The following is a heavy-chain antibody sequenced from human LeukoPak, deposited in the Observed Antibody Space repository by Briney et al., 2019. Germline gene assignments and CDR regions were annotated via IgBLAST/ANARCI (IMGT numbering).Heavy chain of an antibody. D-gene: IGHD2-15*01. Sequence: AGGSLRLSCAASGLTFSNAWMSWVRQAPGKGLEWVGRIKSKTDGGTADCAAPVQGRFTISRDDSKDTVYLQMNSLKTEDTAVYYCTTDYGVVAAASDYWGQGTLVTVSS. CDR1: GLTFSNAW. V-gene: IGHV3-15*01. J-gene: IGHJ4*02. CDR3: TTDYGVVAAASDY. CDR2: IKSKTDGGTA.